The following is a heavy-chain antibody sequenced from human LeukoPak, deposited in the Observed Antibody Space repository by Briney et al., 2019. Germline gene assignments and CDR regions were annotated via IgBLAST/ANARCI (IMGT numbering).Heavy chain of an antibody. CDR3: ARRRDGGYDEPPDY. Sequence: GESLKISCMGAGYSFTSYWISGVRQMPGKGVEWRGRIDPSDSYTNYSASFQGHVTISADKSISTAYLQWSSLKASDTAMYYCARRRDGGYDEPPDYWGQGTLVTVSS. V-gene: IGHV5-10-1*01. D-gene: IGHD5-12*01. J-gene: IGHJ4*02. CDR1: GYSFTSYW. CDR2: IDPSDSYT.